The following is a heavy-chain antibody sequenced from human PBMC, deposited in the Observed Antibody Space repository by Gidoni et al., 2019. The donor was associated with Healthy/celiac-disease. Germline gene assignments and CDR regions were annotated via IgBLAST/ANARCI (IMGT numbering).Heavy chain of an antibody. CDR1: GFTFSSYG. CDR2: IWYDGSNK. D-gene: IGHD6-13*01. J-gene: IGHJ4*02. V-gene: IGHV3-33*01. CDR3: ARGTELVHSYQFDY. Sequence: QVQLVESGGGVVQPGRSLRLSCAASGFTFSSYGMHWVRQAPGKGLEWVAVIWYDGSNKYYADSVKGRFTISRDNSKNTLYLQMNSLRAEDTAVYHCARGTELVHSYQFDYWGQGTLVTVSS.